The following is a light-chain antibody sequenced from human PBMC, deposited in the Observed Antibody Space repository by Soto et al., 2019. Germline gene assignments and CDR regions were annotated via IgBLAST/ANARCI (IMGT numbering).Light chain of an antibody. Sequence: EIVMTQSPATLSVSPGEKATLSCRASQSVSNNLAWFQQKPGQVPRLLIYGASNRATGVSARVSGSGSWTEFTLTISSLQSEDFAVYYCQQYHYWWTFGQGTKVEIK. CDR1: QSVSNN. V-gene: IGKV3-15*01. CDR3: QQYHYWWT. CDR2: GAS. J-gene: IGKJ1*01.